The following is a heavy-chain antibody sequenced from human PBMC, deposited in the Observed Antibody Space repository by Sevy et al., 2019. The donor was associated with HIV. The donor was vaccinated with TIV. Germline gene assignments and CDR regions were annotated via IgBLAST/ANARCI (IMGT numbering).Heavy chain of an antibody. J-gene: IGHJ6*02. CDR2: IKQDGSEN. CDR1: GFTFSSYW. CDR3: ARDRRYYDILTGYQNPYYYGMDV. V-gene: IGHV3-7*01. Sequence: GGSLRLSCAASGFTFSSYWMSWVRQAPGKGLEWVANIKQDGSENYYVDSVKGRFTISRDNAKNSLYLQMNSLRAEDTAVNYCARDRRYYDILTGYQNPYYYGMDVWGQGTTVTVSS. D-gene: IGHD3-9*01.